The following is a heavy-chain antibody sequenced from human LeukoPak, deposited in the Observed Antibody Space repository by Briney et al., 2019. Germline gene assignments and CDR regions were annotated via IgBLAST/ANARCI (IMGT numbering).Heavy chain of an antibody. J-gene: IGHJ4*02. Sequence: GESLKIPCKGSGYIFTSYWIGWVRQLPGKGLEWMGIIYPGDSDTRYSPSFQGQVTISADKSISTAYLQWSSLKASDTAMYYCARFSHSSGWCTGYFDYWGQGTLVTVSS. CDR3: ARFSHSSGWCTGYFDY. CDR1: GYIFTSYW. CDR2: IYPGDSDT. V-gene: IGHV5-51*01. D-gene: IGHD6-19*01.